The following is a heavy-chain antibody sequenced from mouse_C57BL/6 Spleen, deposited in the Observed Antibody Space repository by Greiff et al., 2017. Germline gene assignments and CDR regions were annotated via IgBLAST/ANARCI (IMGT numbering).Heavy chain of an antibody. CDR3: ASRRDDYDAWFAY. V-gene: IGHV1-81*01. CDR2: IYPRSGNT. CDR1: GYTFTSYG. D-gene: IGHD2-4*01. Sequence: VQLQQSGAELARPGASVTLSCKASGYTFTSYGISWVKQRTGQGLEWIGEIYPRSGNTYYNEKFKGKATLTADNSSSTAYMELRSLTSEDSAVYFCASRRDDYDAWFAYWGQGTLVTVSA. J-gene: IGHJ3*01.